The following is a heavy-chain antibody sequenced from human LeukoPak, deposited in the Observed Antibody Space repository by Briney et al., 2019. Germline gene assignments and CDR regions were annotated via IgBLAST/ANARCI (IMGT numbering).Heavy chain of an antibody. CDR2: INSGGTT. J-gene: IGHJ4*02. V-gene: IGHV3-66*04. CDR1: RFTVSSSY. D-gene: IGHD6-19*01. CDR3: ARLAVAYFDY. Sequence: GGSLRLSCAVSRFTVSSSYLSWVRQAPGKGLEWVSVINSGGTTYYSDPVKGRFIISRDNSKNTLYLQMNSLRAEDTAVYYCARLAVAYFDYWGQGTLVTVSS.